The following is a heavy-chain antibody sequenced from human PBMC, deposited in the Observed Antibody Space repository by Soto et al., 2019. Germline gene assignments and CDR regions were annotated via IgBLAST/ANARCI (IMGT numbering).Heavy chain of an antibody. CDR1: GFTFSSYD. J-gene: IGHJ6*02. CDR3: ARAPGMQKRYYYYGMDV. D-gene: IGHD2-2*01. V-gene: IGHV3-13*01. Sequence: EVPLVESGGGLVQPGGSLRLSCAASGFTFSSYDMHWVRQATGKGLEWVSAIGTAGDTYYPGSVKGRFTISRENAKNSLYLQMNSLRAGDTAVYYCARAPGMQKRYYYYGMDVWGQGTTVTVSS. CDR2: IGTAGDT.